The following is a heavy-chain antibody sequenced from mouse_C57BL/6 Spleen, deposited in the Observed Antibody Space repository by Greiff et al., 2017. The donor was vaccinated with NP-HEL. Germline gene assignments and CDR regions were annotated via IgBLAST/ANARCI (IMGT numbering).Heavy chain of an antibody. J-gene: IGHJ4*01. Sequence: VQRVESGPGLVQPSQSLSITCTVSGFSLTSYGVHWVRQSPGKGLEWLGVIWSGGSTDYNAAFISRLSISKDNSKSQVFFKMNSLQADDTAIYYCARRDYYGSYYYAMDYWGQGTSVTVSS. CDR3: ARRDYYGSYYYAMDY. CDR2: IWSGGST. D-gene: IGHD1-1*01. V-gene: IGHV2-2*01. CDR1: GFSLTSYG.